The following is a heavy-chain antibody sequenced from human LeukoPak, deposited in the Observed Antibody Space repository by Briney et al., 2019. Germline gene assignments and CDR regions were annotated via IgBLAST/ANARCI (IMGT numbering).Heavy chain of an antibody. D-gene: IGHD6-13*01. CDR1: GFTFSSYG. CDR2: ISYDGSNK. Sequence: PGGSLRLSCAASGFTFSSYGMHWVRQAPGKGLEWVAVISYDGSNKYYADSVKGRFTISRDNSKNTLYLQMNSLRAEDTAVYYCAKDKARYSRTLFDYWGQGTLVTVSS. CDR3: AKDKARYSRTLFDY. J-gene: IGHJ4*02. V-gene: IGHV3-30*18.